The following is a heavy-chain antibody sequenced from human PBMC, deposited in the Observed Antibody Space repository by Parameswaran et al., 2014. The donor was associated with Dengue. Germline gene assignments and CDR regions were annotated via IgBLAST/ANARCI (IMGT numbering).Heavy chain of an antibody. V-gene: IGHV4-34*01. D-gene: IGHD5-18*01. J-gene: IGHJ5*02. CDR3: ARGPYTAMVSGKLLGYH. Sequence: PGKGLEWIGEINHSGSTNYNPSLKSRVTISVDTSKNQFSLKLSSVTAADTAVYYCARGPYTAMVSGKLLGYHWGQGTLVTVSS. CDR2: INHSGST.